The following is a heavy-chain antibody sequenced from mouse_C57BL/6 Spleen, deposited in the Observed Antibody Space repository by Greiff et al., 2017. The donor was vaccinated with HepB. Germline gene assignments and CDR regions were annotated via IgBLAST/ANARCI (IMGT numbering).Heavy chain of an antibody. V-gene: IGHV1-82*01. CDR1: GYAFSSSW. D-gene: IGHD1-1*01. CDR3: AREGITTVANWYFDV. CDR2: IYPGDGDT. J-gene: IGHJ1*03. Sequence: QVQLKESGPELVKPGASVKISCKASGYAFSSSWMNWVKQRPGKGLEWIGRIYPGDGDTNYNGKFKGKATLTADKSSSTAYMQLSSLTSEDSAVYFCAREGITTVANWYFDVWGTGTTVTVSS.